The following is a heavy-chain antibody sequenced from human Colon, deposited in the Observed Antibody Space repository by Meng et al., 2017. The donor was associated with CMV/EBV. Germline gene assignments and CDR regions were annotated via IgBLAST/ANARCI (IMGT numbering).Heavy chain of an antibody. V-gene: IGHV3-21*06. D-gene: IGHD2-21*01. J-gene: IGHJ6*02. CDR1: GFTFSNYT. CDR3: AKYCGADCLYGMDV. Sequence: GGSLRLSCTASGFTFSNYTVKWVRQAPGKGLEWVSSITTGSKYIYYADSVQGRFTISRDDAKDSLYLEMSGLRAEDTAVYYCAKYCGADCLYGMDVWGPGTRVTVSS. CDR2: ITTGSKYI.